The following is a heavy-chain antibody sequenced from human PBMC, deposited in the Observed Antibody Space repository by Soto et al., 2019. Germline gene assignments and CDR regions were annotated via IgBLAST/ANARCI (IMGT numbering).Heavy chain of an antibody. CDR1: GFVFSDYY. D-gene: IGHD1-1*01. V-gene: IGHV3-11*01. CDR3: ARRLTGRTTGDWFDP. CDR2: NSSGAAVS. Sequence: VQLVESGGGLVKPGVSLRLSCAASGFVFSDYYMTWIRQAPGKALEWVSDNSSGAAVSNFADSVRGRFTISRDNTNNSLYLQMNNLRAEDTAIYYCARRLTGRTTGDWFDPWGQGTLVTVSS. J-gene: IGHJ5*02.